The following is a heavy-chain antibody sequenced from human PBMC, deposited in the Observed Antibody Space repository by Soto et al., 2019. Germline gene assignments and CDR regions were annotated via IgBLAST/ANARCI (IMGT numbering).Heavy chain of an antibody. J-gene: IGHJ5*02. CDR3: ARDGSDYSTSGHYDP. V-gene: IGHV3-11*01. Sequence: QVQLVESGGGLVKPGGSLRLSCAASGFTFSDYYMSWIRQAPGKGLEWVSYLSSSGTITYYADSVKGRFTISRDNAKNSLYLQMNSLRVEDTAVYYCARDGSDYSTSGHYDPWGQGTLVTVSS. CDR2: LSSSGTIT. CDR1: GFTFSDYY. D-gene: IGHD3-22*01.